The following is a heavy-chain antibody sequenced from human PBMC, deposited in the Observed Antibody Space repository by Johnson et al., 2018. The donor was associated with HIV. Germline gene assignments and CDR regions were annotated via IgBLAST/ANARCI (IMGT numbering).Heavy chain of an antibody. CDR2: ISSSRSTI. Sequence: QVQLVESGGGVVQPGRSLRLSCAASGFMFSDYYMSWIRQAPGKGLEWVSYISSSRSTIYYADSVKGRFTISRDNAKNSLYLQTNSLRAEDTAVYYCALEAVRSTDAFDIWGQGTMVTVSS. D-gene: IGHD3-10*01. CDR1: GFMFSDYY. CDR3: ALEAVRSTDAFDI. V-gene: IGHV3-11*01. J-gene: IGHJ3*02.